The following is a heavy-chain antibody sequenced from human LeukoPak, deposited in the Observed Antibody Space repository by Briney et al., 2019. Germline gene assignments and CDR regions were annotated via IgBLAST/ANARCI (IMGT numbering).Heavy chain of an antibody. D-gene: IGHD4-17*01. CDR1: GFTFSNYA. CDR3: AKDRRWINYGDSYDAFDI. Sequence: PGGSLRLSCAASGFTFSNYAMSWVRQAPGKGLEWVSNISGSGRGGATYYADSVKGRFTISRDNSKNTLYLQMNSLRAEDTAVYYCAKDRRWINYGDSYDAFDIWGQGTMVTVSS. CDR2: ISGSGRGGAT. J-gene: IGHJ3*02. V-gene: IGHV3-23*01.